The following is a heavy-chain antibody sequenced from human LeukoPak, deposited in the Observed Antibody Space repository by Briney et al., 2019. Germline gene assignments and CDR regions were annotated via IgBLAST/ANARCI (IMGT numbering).Heavy chain of an antibody. Sequence: PGGSLRLSCEASGFIFSNSGMHWVRQAPGKGLDWVAFIRSDGSTKYYADSVKGRFTFSRDNSKNTLYLQMNSLRADDTAMYYCAKDQYDILTEGWYFDLWGRGTLVTVSS. V-gene: IGHV3-30*02. CDR2: IRSDGSTK. J-gene: IGHJ2*01. CDR1: GFIFSNSG. D-gene: IGHD3-9*01. CDR3: AKDQYDILTEGWYFDL.